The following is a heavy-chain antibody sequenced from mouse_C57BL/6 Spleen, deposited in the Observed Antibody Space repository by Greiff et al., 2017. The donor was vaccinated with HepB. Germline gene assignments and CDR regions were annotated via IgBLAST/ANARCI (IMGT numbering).Heavy chain of an antibody. D-gene: IGHD1-1*01. CDR3: ARKTYGRAMDY. V-gene: IGHV5-17*01. J-gene: IGHJ4*01. CDR2: ISSGSSTI. CDR1: GFTFSDYG. Sequence: EVKVVESGGGLVKPGGSLKLSCAASGFTFSDYGMHWVRQAPEKGLEWVAYISSGSSTIYYADTVKGRFTISRDNAKNTLFLQMTSLRSEDTAMYYCARKTYGRAMDYWGQGTSVTVSS.